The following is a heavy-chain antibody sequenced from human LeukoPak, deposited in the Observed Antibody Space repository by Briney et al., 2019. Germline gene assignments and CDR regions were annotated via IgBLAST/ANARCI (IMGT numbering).Heavy chain of an antibody. CDR1: GFTFDDYA. V-gene: IGHV3-9*01. J-gene: IGHJ4*02. CDR3: ARQSGYGIEDY. CDR2: ISWNSGSI. D-gene: IGHD5-18*01. Sequence: GRSLRLSCAASGFTFDDYAMHWVRQAPGKGLEWVSGISWNSGSIGYADSVKGRFTISRDNAKNSLYLQMNSLRAEDTAVYYCARQSGYGIEDYWGQGTLVTVSS.